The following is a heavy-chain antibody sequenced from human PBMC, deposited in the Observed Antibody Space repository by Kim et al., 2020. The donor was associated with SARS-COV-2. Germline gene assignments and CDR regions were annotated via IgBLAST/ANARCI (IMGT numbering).Heavy chain of an antibody. J-gene: IGHJ4*02. CDR2: IRSKAYGGTT. CDR1: GFTFGDYA. V-gene: IGHV3-49*03. Sequence: GGSLRLSCTASGFTFGDYAMSWFRQAPGKGLEWVGFIRSKAYGGTTEYAASVKGRFTISRDDSKSIAYLQMNSLKTEDTAVYYCTRTDIYDFWSGYGGNFDYWGQGTLVTVSS. CDR3: TRTDIYDFWSGYGGNFDY. D-gene: IGHD3-3*01.